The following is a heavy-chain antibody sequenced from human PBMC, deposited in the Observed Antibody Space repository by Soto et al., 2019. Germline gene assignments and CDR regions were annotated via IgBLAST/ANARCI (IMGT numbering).Heavy chain of an antibody. J-gene: IGHJ4*02. Sequence: SETLSLTCTVSGGSISSGGYYWSWIRQHPGKGLEWIGEIYRTGSTNYNPSLKSRVTISLDKSENQFSLKVTSLTAADTAVYYCASRDPGISVDYWGQGTLVTVSS. D-gene: IGHD1-26*01. CDR3: ASRDPGISVDY. CDR1: GGSISSGGYY. CDR2: IYRTGST. V-gene: IGHV4-31*09.